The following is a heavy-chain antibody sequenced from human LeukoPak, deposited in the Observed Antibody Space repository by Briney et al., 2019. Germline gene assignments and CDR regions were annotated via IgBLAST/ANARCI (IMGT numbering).Heavy chain of an antibody. CDR2: ISTYNGNT. Sequence: VASVKVSCKASGYTFTSYSFGWVRQAPGQGLEWMGWISTYNGNTKYAQKLQGRVTMTTDISTSTAYMELRSLRSDDTAVYYCARDWDCSSTSCRDCFDPWGQGTLVTVSS. J-gene: IGHJ5*02. D-gene: IGHD2-2*01. CDR1: GYTFTSYS. V-gene: IGHV1-18*01. CDR3: ARDWDCSSTSCRDCFDP.